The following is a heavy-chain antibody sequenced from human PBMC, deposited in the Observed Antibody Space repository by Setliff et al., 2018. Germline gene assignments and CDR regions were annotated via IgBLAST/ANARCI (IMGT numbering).Heavy chain of an antibody. CDR2: INPNFGDT. J-gene: IGHJ4*02. CDR3: VRAGMASVNRKGVFEY. D-gene: IGHD3-10*01. Sequence: ASVKVSCKTSAYTFSGYYMHWVRQAPGQGLQWMGWINPNFGDTNYAPKFQGRVTMTRDTSIRTAYMEVNRLSSDDTAVYYCVRAGMASVNRKGVFEYWGQGTLVTVSS. V-gene: IGHV1-2*02. CDR1: AYTFSGYY.